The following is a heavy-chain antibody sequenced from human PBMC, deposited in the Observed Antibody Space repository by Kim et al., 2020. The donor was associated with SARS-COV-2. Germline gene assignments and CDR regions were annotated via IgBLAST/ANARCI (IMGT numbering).Heavy chain of an antibody. Sequence: GGSLRLSCAVSGFTFSDSPIHWVRQASGKGLEWVGRIRSKVYSYATSYAASVKGRFTISRDDSESTAYLQMNSLKTEDTAVYYCTRIPGTTLAFWYAFDVWGQGTMVTVSS. D-gene: IGHD1-1*01. V-gene: IGHV3-73*01. CDR2: IRSKVYSYAT. CDR1: GFTFSDSP. J-gene: IGHJ3*01. CDR3: TRIPGTTLAFWYAFDV.